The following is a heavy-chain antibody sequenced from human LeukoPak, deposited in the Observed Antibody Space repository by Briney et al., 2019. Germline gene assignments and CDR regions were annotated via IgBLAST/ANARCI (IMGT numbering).Heavy chain of an antibody. D-gene: IGHD3-22*01. V-gene: IGHV3-21*01. CDR3: ARTNDYYDSSGYYGHPHYYYYYGMDV. Sequence: PGGSLRLSCAASGFTFSSYSMNWVRQAPGKGLEWVSSISSSSSYIYYADSVKGRFTISRDNAKNSLYLQMNSLRAEDTAVYYCARTNDYYDSSGYYGHPHYYYYYGMDVWGQGTTVTVSS. J-gene: IGHJ6*02. CDR1: GFTFSSYS. CDR2: ISSSSSYI.